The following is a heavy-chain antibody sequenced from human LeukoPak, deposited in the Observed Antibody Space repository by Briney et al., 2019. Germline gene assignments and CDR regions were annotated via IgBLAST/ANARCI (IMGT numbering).Heavy chain of an antibody. Sequence: RSGGSLRLSCAASEFTFSSYVMAWVRQAPGKGLEWVSTITPGGGTYYADSVKGRFAISRDNSKNTLYLQMNSLRAEDTAVYYCVQEGPRGLAFDIWGQGTKVTVSS. J-gene: IGHJ3*02. CDR1: EFTFSSYV. CDR3: VQEGPRGLAFDI. CDR2: ITPGGGT. V-gene: IGHV3-23*01.